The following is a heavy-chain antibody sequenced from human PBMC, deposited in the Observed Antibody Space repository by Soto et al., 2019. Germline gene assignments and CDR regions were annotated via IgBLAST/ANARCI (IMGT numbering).Heavy chain of an antibody. D-gene: IGHD5-18*01. V-gene: IGHV4-61*01. CDR2: IYYSGST. Sequence: QVQLQESGPGLVKPSETLSLTCTVSGGSVSSGSYYWSWIRQPPGKGLEWIGYIYYSGSTNYNPSLHSRLTTSVDTSTNQFSLTLRSVTAADTAVSYCARRVPYSYGSVSWFDPWGQGTLVTVSS. J-gene: IGHJ5*02. CDR3: ARRVPYSYGSVSWFDP. CDR1: GGSVSSGSYY.